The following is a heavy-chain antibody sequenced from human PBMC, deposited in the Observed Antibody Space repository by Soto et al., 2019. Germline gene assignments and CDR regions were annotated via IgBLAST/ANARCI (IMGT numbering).Heavy chain of an antibody. D-gene: IGHD2-15*01. Sequence: QVQLVQSGAEVKKPGASVKVSCKASGYSFTSYGISWVRQAPGQGLEWMGWISAYNGNTKYAQKLQGRVTMTTHTSPRTAYMELRSLRYDDTAVYYCARDIEVALMGYGGQGTLVTVS. CDR2: ISAYNGNT. CDR1: GYSFTSYG. CDR3: ARDIEVALMGY. J-gene: IGHJ4*02. V-gene: IGHV1-18*01.